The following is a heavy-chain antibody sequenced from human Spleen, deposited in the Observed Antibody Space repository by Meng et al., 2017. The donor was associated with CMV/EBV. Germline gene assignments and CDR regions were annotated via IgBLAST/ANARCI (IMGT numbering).Heavy chain of an antibody. V-gene: IGHV3-15*01. CDR3: TTELEHYYDSSGYHPPDY. CDR2: IKSKTDGGTT. Sequence: GESMKISCAASGSTFSNAWMSWVRQATGKGLEWVGRIKSKTDGGTTDYAAHVKGRFTISRDDSTHTLYLQMNSLKTEDTAVYYCTTELEHYYDSSGYHPPDYWGQGTLVTVSS. CDR1: GSTFSNAW. D-gene: IGHD3-22*01. J-gene: IGHJ4*02.